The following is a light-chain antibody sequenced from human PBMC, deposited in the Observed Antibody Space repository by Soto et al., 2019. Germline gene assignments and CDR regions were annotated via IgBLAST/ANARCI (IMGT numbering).Light chain of an antibody. J-gene: IGKJ3*01. V-gene: IGKV3-20*01. CDR1: QSVSSSY. Sequence: EIVLTQSPGTLSLSPGERATLSCRASQSVSSSYLAWYQQKPGQAPRLLIYGASSRATGIPDRFSGSGSGTDFTLTISRLEPEEFAVYYCQQYGGSFRVFGPGTKVDIK. CDR3: QQYGGSFRV. CDR2: GAS.